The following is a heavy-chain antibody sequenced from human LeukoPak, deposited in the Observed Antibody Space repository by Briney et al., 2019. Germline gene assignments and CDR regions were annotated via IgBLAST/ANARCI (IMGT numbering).Heavy chain of an antibody. J-gene: IGHJ6*02. CDR2: IYPGDSDT. D-gene: IGHD5-12*01. CDR3: ASQRGVATSSNFYFFGMDI. Sequence: GESLKISRKGSGYRFTSYWIGWVRQMPGKGLEWMGIIYPGDSDTRYSPSFQGQVTISADKSISTAYLQWSRLKASDTAMYYCASQRGVATSSNFYFFGMDIWGQGTTVTVSS. V-gene: IGHV5-51*01. CDR1: GYRFTSYW.